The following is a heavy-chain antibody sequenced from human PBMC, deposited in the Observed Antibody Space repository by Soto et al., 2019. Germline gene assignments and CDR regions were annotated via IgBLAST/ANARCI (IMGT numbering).Heavy chain of an antibody. V-gene: IGHV4-39*01. Sequence: SETLSLTCSVSGGSISRNSYYWGWIRQPPGKGPEWIGSIYYSGTTYYNPSLKSRVTISADTSKNQFSLKLSSVTAADAAMYNCATHQGYYGSGTYCFDYWGQGALVTVSS. CDR3: ATHQGYYGSGTYCFDY. CDR1: GGSISRNSYY. CDR2: IYYSGTT. J-gene: IGHJ4*02. D-gene: IGHD3-10*01.